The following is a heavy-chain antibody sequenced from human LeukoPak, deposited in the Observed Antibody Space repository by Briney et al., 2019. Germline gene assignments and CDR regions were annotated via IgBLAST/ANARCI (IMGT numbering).Heavy chain of an antibody. D-gene: IGHD7-27*01. Sequence: GGSLRLSCAASGFTLSSYWMHWVRQVPGKGLVWVSRINPDGSTTTYADSVKGRFTISRDNSKNTLYLQMNSLRAEDTAVYYCAKPGNWGPIDYWGQGTLVTVSS. V-gene: IGHV3-74*01. CDR1: GFTLSSYW. J-gene: IGHJ4*02. CDR3: AKPGNWGPIDY. CDR2: INPDGSTT.